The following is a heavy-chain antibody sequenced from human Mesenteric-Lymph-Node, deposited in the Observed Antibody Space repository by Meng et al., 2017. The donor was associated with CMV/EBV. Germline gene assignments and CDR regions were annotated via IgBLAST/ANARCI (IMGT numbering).Heavy chain of an antibody. Sequence: GGSLRLSCAASGFTFSSYWMHWVRQVPGKGLVWVSRINTDGSSTSYADSVKGRFTISRDNAKNTLYLQMNSLRAEDTAVYYCASLGSSSTFDIWGQGTMVTVSS. CDR1: GFTFSSYW. D-gene: IGHD6-6*01. V-gene: IGHV3-74*01. CDR3: ASLGSSSTFDI. CDR2: INTDGSST. J-gene: IGHJ3*02.